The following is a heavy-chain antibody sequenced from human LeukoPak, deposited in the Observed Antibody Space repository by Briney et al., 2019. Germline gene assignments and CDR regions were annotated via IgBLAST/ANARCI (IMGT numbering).Heavy chain of an antibody. J-gene: IGHJ4*02. CDR1: GFAFSSYW. D-gene: IGHD6-19*01. CDR3: AKEDSGWYSRGYFDY. CDR2: IKQDGGEK. Sequence: PGGSLRLSCVASGFAFSSYWMSWVRQAPGKGLEWVANIKQDGGEKYYVDSVKGRFTISRDNAKNSLFLQMNSLRVEDTAVYYCAKEDSGWYSRGYFDYWGQGTLVTVSS. V-gene: IGHV3-7*01.